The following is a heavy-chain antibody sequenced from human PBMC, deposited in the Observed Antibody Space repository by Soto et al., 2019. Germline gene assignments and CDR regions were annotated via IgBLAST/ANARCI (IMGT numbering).Heavy chain of an antibody. CDR2: IYPGDSDT. CDR1: GYSFTSYW. V-gene: IGHV5-51*01. CDR3: ARPMSSTTWSWPWDI. Sequence: GESLKISCKGSGYSFTSYWIAWVRQMPGKGLEWMGIIYPGDSDTTYSPSFQGQVTVSADKSISTAYLQWSSLKASDTAMYYCARPMSSTTWSWPWDIWRKGTMVTV. D-gene: IGHD6-13*01. J-gene: IGHJ3*02.